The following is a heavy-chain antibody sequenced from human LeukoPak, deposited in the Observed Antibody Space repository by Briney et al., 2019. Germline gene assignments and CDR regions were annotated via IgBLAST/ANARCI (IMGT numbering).Heavy chain of an antibody. CDR3: ARDPVYYDSSGYNDAFDI. CDR1: GYTFTGYY. V-gene: IGHV1-2*06. Sequence: ASVKVSCXASGYTFTGYYMHWVRQAPGQGLEWMGRINPNSGGTNYAQKFQGRDTMTRDTSISTAHMELSRLRSDDTAVYYCARDPVYYDSSGYNDAFDIWAKAQWSPSLQ. D-gene: IGHD3-22*01. J-gene: IGHJ3*02. CDR2: INPNSGGT.